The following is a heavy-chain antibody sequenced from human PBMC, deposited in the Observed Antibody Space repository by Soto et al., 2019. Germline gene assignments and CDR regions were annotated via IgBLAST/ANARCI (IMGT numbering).Heavy chain of an antibody. V-gene: IGHV3-23*01. Sequence: PGGSLRLSCAASGFTFSSYAMSWVRQAPGKGLEWVSSMSGSGSNAYYADSVKGRFTISRDNSKNTVYLQMNSLRAEDTAVYYCAKAYIPRSPYFDYWGQGTLVNVSS. D-gene: IGHD2-2*02. CDR2: MSGSGSNA. J-gene: IGHJ4*02. CDR1: GFTFSSYA. CDR3: AKAYIPRSPYFDY.